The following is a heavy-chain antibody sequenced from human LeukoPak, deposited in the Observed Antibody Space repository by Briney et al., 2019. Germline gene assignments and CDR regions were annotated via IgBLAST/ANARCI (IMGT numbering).Heavy chain of an antibody. CDR3: ARDLIVGATEPNYYYYYGMDV. Sequence: VASVKVSCKASGYTFTAYHIHWVRQAPGQGLEWMGIINPSGGSTTYAQKFQGRVTITADESTSTAYMELSSLRSEDTAVYYCARDLIVGATEPNYYYYYGMDVWGQGTTVTVPS. J-gene: IGHJ6*02. V-gene: IGHV1-46*01. CDR2: INPSGGST. D-gene: IGHD1-26*01. CDR1: GYTFTAYH.